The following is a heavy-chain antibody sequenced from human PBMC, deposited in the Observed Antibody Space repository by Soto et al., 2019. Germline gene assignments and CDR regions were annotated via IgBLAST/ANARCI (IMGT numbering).Heavy chain of an antibody. CDR3: ARAWRYCSSSSCPLAEYFQH. CDR2: IKQDGSEK. Sequence: GGSLRLSCAASGFTFSTYWMSWVRQAPGKGLEWVANIKQDGSEKYYVDSVKGRFTISRDNAKNSVYLQMNSLRAEDTAVYFCARAWRYCSSSSCPLAEYFQHWGQGTLVTVSS. CDR1: GFTFSTYW. J-gene: IGHJ1*01. V-gene: IGHV3-7*03. D-gene: IGHD2-2*01.